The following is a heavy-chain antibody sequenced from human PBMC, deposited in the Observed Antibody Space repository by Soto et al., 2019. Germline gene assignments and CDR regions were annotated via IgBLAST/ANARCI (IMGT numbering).Heavy chain of an antibody. CDR1: GFSLNSTGVG. D-gene: IGHD3-10*01. CDR3: AHIRLVRGSNWFDP. V-gene: IGHV2-5*01. CDR2: ISWNNNK. Sequence: QITLKESGPTLVKPTQTLTLTCTFSGFSLNSTGVGVGWIRQPPGKALEWLALISWNNNKLYSPSLRTRLSITKDTSKNQVVLTVPNIDPEDTGTYYCAHIRLVRGSNWFDPWGQGNLVIVSS. J-gene: IGHJ5*02.